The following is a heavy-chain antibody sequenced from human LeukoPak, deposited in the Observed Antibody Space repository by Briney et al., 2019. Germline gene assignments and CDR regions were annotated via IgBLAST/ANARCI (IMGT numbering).Heavy chain of an antibody. Sequence: PGGSLRLSCAASGFTFSSYSMNWVRQAPGKGLEWVSSISSSSSYIYYADSMKGRFTISRDNAKNSLYLQMNSLRAEDTAVYYCARSQLVLQGDYWGQGTLVTVSS. CDR2: ISSSSSYI. D-gene: IGHD6-13*01. V-gene: IGHV3-21*01. CDR1: GFTFSSYS. CDR3: ARSQLVLQGDY. J-gene: IGHJ4*02.